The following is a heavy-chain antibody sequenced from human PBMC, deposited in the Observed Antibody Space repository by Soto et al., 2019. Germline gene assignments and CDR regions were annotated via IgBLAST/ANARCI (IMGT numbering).Heavy chain of an antibody. J-gene: IGHJ6*02. V-gene: IGHV4-59*01. CDR3: ARDSRRKVYYGSGSSPYYYYGMDV. Sequence: LSLTCTVSGGSISSYYWSWIRQPPGKGLEWIGYIYYSGSTNYNPSLKSRVTISVDTSKNQFSLKLSSVTAADTAVYYCARDSRRKVYYGSGSSPYYYYGMDVWGQGTTVTVSS. D-gene: IGHD3-10*01. CDR1: GGSISSYY. CDR2: IYYSGST.